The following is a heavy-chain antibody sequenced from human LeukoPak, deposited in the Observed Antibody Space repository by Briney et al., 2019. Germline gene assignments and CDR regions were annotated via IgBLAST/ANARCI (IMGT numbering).Heavy chain of an antibody. Sequence: PGGSLRLSCAASGFTFSSYAMSWVRQAPGKGLEWVSAISGSGGSTYYADSVKGRFTISRDNSKNTLYLQMNSLRAEDTAVYYCAKGSVGVKYYNDSSGSYYFDYWGQGTLVTVSS. V-gene: IGHV3-23*01. CDR3: AKGSVGVKYYNDSSGSYYFDY. CDR2: ISGSGGST. D-gene: IGHD3-22*01. CDR1: GFTFSSYA. J-gene: IGHJ4*02.